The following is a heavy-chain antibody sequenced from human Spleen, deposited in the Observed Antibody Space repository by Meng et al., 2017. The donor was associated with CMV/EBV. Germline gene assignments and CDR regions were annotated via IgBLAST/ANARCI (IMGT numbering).Heavy chain of an antibody. CDR1: FTSYD. Sequence: FTSYDINWVRQATGQGLEWMGWMNPNSGNTGYAQKFQGRVTMTRNTSISTAYMELSSLRSEDTAVYYCARGLSYCSGGSCYRLHWLDPWGQGTLVTVSS. D-gene: IGHD2-15*01. CDR2: MNPNSGNT. J-gene: IGHJ5*02. V-gene: IGHV1-8*01. CDR3: ARGLSYCSGGSCYRLHWLDP.